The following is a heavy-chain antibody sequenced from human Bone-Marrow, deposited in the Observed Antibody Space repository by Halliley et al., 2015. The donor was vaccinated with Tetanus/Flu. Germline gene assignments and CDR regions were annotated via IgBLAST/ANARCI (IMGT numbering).Heavy chain of an antibody. J-gene: IGHJ3*01. CDR2: IGRTGVNK. Sequence: WVAVIGRTGVNKFFAASVKGRFPISRDDSKSTLYLQMNGLSTEDTALYFCVRDDLLDDNGFDLWGQGTMVTVSS. CDR3: VRDDLLDDNGFDL. V-gene: IGHV3-30*07.